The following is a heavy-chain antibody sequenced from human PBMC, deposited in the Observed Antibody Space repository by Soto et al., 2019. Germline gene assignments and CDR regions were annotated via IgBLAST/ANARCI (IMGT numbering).Heavy chain of an antibody. D-gene: IGHD3-22*01. Sequence: GGSLRPSCAASGFSFDDYAMHWVRQVPGKGLEWVSGISWNSGKNGYADSVKGRFTVSRDNTKNSVYLQMNSLRGEDTALYYCAKGDSGSPSYGMDVWGQGTTVTVSS. V-gene: IGHV3-9*01. CDR3: AKGDSGSPSYGMDV. J-gene: IGHJ6*02. CDR1: GFSFDDYA. CDR2: ISWNSGKN.